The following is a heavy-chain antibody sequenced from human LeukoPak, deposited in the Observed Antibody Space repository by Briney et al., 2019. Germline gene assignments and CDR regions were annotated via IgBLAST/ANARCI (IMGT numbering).Heavy chain of an antibody. V-gene: IGHV1-24*01. D-gene: IGHD3-16*01. J-gene: IGHJ3*02. CDR2: FDPEDGET. CDR1: GYTLTELS. Sequence: ASVKVSCKVSGYTLTELSMHWVRQAPGKGLEWMGGFDPEDGETIYAQKFQGRVTMTEDTSTDTAYMELSSLRSEDTAVYYCARPIMITSGNAFDIWGQGTMVTVSS. CDR3: ARPIMITSGNAFDI.